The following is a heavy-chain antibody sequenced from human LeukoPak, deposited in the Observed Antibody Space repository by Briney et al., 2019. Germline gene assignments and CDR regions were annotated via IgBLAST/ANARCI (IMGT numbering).Heavy chain of an antibody. Sequence: GGSLRLSCAASGFTVSSNYMSWVRQAPGKGLEWVSVIYVVGSTYYADSVEGRFTISRDNSRNTLYLQMNSLRAEDTAVYYCARMYNSGWRYFDSWGQGTLVTVSS. CDR3: ARMYNSGWRYFDS. D-gene: IGHD6-19*01. CDR2: IYVVGST. CDR1: GFTVSSNY. V-gene: IGHV3-53*01. J-gene: IGHJ4*02.